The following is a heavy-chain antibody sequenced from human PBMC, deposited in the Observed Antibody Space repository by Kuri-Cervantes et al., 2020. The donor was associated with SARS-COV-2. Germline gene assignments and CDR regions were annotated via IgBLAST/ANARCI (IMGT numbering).Heavy chain of an antibody. CDR3: ARESKYPMMYYYYGMDV. CDR1: GFTSSSYG. Sequence: GGSLRLSCAASGFTSSSYGMHWVRQAPGKGLEWVAVIWYDESNKYYADSVKGRFTISRDNSKNTLYLQMNSLRAEDTAVYYCARESKYPMMYYYYGMDVWGQGTTVTVSS. V-gene: IGHV3-33*01. J-gene: IGHJ6*02. CDR2: IWYDESNK. D-gene: IGHD3-22*01.